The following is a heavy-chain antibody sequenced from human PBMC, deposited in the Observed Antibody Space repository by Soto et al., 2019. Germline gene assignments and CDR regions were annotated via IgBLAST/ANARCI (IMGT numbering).Heavy chain of an antibody. CDR3: AREGSGYNL. J-gene: IGHJ1*01. CDR1: GGSFSSFG. Sequence: SVKVSCKASGGSFSSFGISWVRQAPGQGLEWMGGIIPVFGRPNYAQRFRGRLTITADESTNTVYLELIDLRSEDTAVYYCAREGSGYNLWGQGTQVTVS. CDR2: IIPVFGRP. D-gene: IGHD5-12*01. V-gene: IGHV1-69*13.